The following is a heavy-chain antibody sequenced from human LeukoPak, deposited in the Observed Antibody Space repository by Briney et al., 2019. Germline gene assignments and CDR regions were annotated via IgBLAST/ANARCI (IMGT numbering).Heavy chain of an antibody. D-gene: IGHD3-16*01. CDR2: INTDGSTT. Sequence: PGGSLRLSRAAPGFTFSSYWMYWVRQAPGKGLVWVSRINTDGSTTTYADSVKGRFTISRDNAKNTLYPQMNSLRADDTAVYYCARGGVDYWGQGSLVTVSS. CDR1: GFTFSSYW. J-gene: IGHJ4*02. CDR3: ARGGVDY. V-gene: IGHV3-74*01.